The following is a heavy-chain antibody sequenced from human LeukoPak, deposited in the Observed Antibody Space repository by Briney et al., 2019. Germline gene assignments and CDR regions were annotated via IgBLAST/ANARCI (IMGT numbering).Heavy chain of an antibody. D-gene: IGHD2-2*01. J-gene: IGHJ4*02. CDR1: GFTFSNYG. CDR3: AKDRDIVVVPAASFYY. Sequence: PGRSLRLSCAASGFTFSNYGMHWVRQAPGKGLEWMAVISYDGSNKYYADSVKGRFTISRDNSKNTLYLQMNSLRAEDTAVYYCAKDRDIVVVPAASFYYWGQGTLVTVSS. V-gene: IGHV3-30*18. CDR2: ISYDGSNK.